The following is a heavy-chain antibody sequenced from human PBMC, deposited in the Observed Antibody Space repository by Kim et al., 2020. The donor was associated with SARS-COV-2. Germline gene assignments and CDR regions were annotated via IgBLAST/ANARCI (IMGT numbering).Heavy chain of an antibody. CDR3: ARRYAYGFDY. D-gene: IGHD5-18*01. CDR2: SN. J-gene: IGHJ4*02. Sequence: SNDYAVSVKSRISINADTSRTQLSLRLRSVTPEDTAVYYCARRYAYGFDYWGQGTLVTVSS. V-gene: IGHV6-1*01.